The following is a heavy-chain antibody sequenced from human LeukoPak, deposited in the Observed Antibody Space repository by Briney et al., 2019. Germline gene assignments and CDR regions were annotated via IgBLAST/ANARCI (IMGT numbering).Heavy chain of an antibody. CDR1: GLTFSSYW. CDR2: INSDGSST. Sequence: GGSLRLSCAASGLTFSSYWMHWVRQAPGKGLVWVSRINSDGSSTSYADSVKGRFTISRDNAKNTLYLQMNSLRAEDTAVYYCAKGTTIVYYFDYWGRGTLVTVSS. CDR3: AKGTTIVYYFDY. V-gene: IGHV3-74*01. D-gene: IGHD2-2*01. J-gene: IGHJ4*02.